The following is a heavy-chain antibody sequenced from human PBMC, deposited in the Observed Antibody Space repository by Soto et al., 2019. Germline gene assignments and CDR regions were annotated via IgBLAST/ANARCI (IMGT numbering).Heavy chain of an antibody. CDR2: ITSDSSTR. Sequence: GGSLRLSCAASGFTFDTFGMNWVRQAPGKGLEWISYITSDSSTRHYADFVKGRLTISRDNAKNSLYLQMNSLRDEDTAVYFCARDPDGIIDFDYWGQGTQVTVSS. CDR3: ARDPDGIIDFDY. J-gene: IGHJ4*02. D-gene: IGHD3-10*01. CDR1: GFTFDTFG. V-gene: IGHV3-48*02.